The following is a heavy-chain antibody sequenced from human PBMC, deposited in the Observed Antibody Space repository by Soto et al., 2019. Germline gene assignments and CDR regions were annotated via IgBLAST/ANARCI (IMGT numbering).Heavy chain of an antibody. J-gene: IGHJ6*02. CDR2: IYYSWST. CDR1: GGSISSSSYY. CDR3: ARQTPSSSWYGDYYYYGMDV. D-gene: IGHD6-13*01. Sequence: SETPSLTCTVSGGSISSSSYYWGWIRQPPGKGLEWIGSIYYSWSTYYNPSLKSRVTISVDTSKNQFALKLSSVTAADTAVYYCARQTPSSSWYGDYYYYGMDVWGQGTTVTGSS. V-gene: IGHV4-39*01.